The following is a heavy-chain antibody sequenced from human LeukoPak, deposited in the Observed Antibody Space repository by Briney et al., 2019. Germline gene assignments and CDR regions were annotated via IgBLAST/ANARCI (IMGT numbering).Heavy chain of an antibody. D-gene: IGHD6-13*01. V-gene: IGHV1-69*04. Sequence: SVKISCKASGGTFSSYAISWVRQVPGQGLEWMGRIIPILGIANYAQKFQGRVTITADKSTSTAYMELSSLRSEDTAVYYCARDQGIAAVYDYWGQGTLVTVSS. J-gene: IGHJ4*02. CDR2: IIPILGIA. CDR3: ARDQGIAAVYDY. CDR1: GGTFSSYA.